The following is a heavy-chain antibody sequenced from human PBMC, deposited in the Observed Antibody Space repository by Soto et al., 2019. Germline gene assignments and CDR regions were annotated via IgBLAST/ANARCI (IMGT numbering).Heavy chain of an antibody. CDR1: GYSFTSYW. J-gene: IGHJ6*02. CDR2: IDPSDSYT. CDR3: VRQLGQWLVRTVEDV. V-gene: IGHV5-10-1*01. Sequence: PGESLKISCKVSGYSFTSYWISGVRQMPGKGLEWMGRIDPSDSYTNYSPSFQGHVTISADKSISTAYLQWSSLKASDTAMYYCVRQLGQWLVRTVEDVWGQGTTVTVSS. D-gene: IGHD6-19*01.